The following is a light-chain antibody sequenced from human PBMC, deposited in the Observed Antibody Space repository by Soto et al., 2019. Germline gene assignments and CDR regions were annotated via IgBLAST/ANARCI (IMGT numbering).Light chain of an antibody. V-gene: IGKV3-15*01. J-gene: IGKJ2*01. Sequence: EIVMTQSPATLSVSPGERATLSCRASQSVSSNLAWYQQKPGQAPRLLIYGASTRATGIPARFSGSGSGTEFTLTISSLQSEDFAVYYCQQYATWPPYTFGQGTKLESK. CDR2: GAS. CDR1: QSVSSN. CDR3: QQYATWPPYT.